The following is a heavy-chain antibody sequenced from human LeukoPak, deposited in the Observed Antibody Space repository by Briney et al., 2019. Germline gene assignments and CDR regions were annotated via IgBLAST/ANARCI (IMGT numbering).Heavy chain of an antibody. CDR2: IGTAGDT. J-gene: IGHJ6*02. CDR1: GFTFSSYD. Sequence: GGSLRLSCAASGFTFSSYDMHWVRQATGKGLEWVSAIGTAGDTCYPGSVKGRFTISRENAKNSLYLQMNSLRAEDTAVYYCARAGPNHYYDSSGPKRDYYYYYGMDVWGQGTTVTVSS. V-gene: IGHV3-13*01. D-gene: IGHD3-22*01. CDR3: ARAGPNHYYDSSGPKRDYYYYYGMDV.